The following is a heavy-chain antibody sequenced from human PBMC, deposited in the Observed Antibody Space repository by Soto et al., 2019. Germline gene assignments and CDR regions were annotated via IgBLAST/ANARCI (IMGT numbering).Heavy chain of an antibody. CDR3: ARGGDHIVVVPAANGFDY. J-gene: IGHJ4*02. CDR1: GYTFTSYG. D-gene: IGHD2-2*01. CDR2: INPNSGGT. Sequence: ASVKVSCKASGYTFTSYGISWVRRAPGQGLEWMGWINPNSGGTNYAQKFQGWVTMTRDTSISTAYMELSRLRSDDTAVYYCARGGDHIVVVPAANGFDYWGQGTLVTVSS. V-gene: IGHV1-2*04.